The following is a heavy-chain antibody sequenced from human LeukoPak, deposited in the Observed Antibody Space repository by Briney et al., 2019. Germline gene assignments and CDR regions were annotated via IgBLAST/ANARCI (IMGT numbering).Heavy chain of an antibody. CDR2: VFHSGNT. J-gene: IGHJ6*03. Sequence: TSETLSLTCSVSGGSISSSLYHWGWLRQPPGKGLEWIGNVFHSGNTYSSPSLQSRVAFSVDTSKNQFSLKLTSVTATDTAVYYCARQIVGTSWNYYYFYIDVWGKGTSVSVSS. D-gene: IGHD1-1*01. CDR1: GGSISSSLYH. CDR3: ARQIVGTSWNYYYFYIDV. V-gene: IGHV4-39*01.